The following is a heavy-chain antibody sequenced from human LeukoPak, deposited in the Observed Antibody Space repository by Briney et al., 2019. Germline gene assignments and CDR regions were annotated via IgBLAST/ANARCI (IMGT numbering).Heavy chain of an antibody. D-gene: IGHD3-10*01. CDR3: ARDSGGSGSQYYFDY. V-gene: IGHV3-66*01. CDR1: GFTVSSNY. J-gene: IGHJ4*02. Sequence: PGGSLRLSCAASGFTVSSNYMSWVRQAPGKGLEWVSVIYSGGSTYYADSVKGRFTISRDNSKNTLYLQMNSLRAEDTAVYYCARDSGGSGSQYYFDYWGQGTLVTVSS. CDR2: IYSGGST.